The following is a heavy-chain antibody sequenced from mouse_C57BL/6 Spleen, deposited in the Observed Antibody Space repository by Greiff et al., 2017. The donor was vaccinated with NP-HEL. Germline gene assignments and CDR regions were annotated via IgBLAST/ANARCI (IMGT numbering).Heavy chain of an antibody. CDR1: GYTFTSYW. CDR2: IYPGSGST. J-gene: IGHJ4*01. Sequence: QVQLQESGAELVKPGASVKMSCKASGYTFTSYWITWVKQRPGQGLEWIGDIYPGSGSTNYNEKFKSKATLTVDTSSSTAYMQLSSLTSEDSAVYYCARREYDYDHAMDYWGQGTSVTVSS. V-gene: IGHV1-55*01. CDR3: ARREYDYDHAMDY. D-gene: IGHD2-4*01.